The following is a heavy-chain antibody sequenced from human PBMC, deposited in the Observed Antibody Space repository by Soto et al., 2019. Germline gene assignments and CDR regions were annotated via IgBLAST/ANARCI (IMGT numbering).Heavy chain of an antibody. V-gene: IGHV1-69*06. Sequence: GDSVNVCCKASGGTFSSYAIRWVRQAPGQGLEWMGGIIPIFGTANYAQKFQGRVTITADKSTSTAYMELSSLRSEDTAVYYCARAVGYSSSWYADWFDPWGQGTLVTVYS. D-gene: IGHD6-13*01. J-gene: IGHJ5*02. CDR1: GGTFSSYA. CDR2: IIPIFGTA. CDR3: ARAVGYSSSWYADWFDP.